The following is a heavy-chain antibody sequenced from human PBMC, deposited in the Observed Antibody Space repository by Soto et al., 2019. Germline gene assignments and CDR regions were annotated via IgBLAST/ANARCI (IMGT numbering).Heavy chain of an antibody. CDR1: GYIFTSYY. CDR2: INPSGGTT. CDR3: ARGPATAPDAY. Sequence: QVQLAQSGTEVKKPGASVKVSCKTSGYIFTSYYIHWVRQAPGQGLEWMGIINPSGGTTTYAQKCQDXATRTXXTSTSTVYMELSSLRSEDTAVYYCARGPATAPDAYWGLGTLVTVSS. D-gene: IGHD2-2*01. V-gene: IGHV1-46*01. J-gene: IGHJ4*02.